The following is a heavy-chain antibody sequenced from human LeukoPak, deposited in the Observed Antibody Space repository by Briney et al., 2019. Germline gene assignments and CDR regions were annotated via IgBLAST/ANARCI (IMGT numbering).Heavy chain of an antibody. CDR1: GGSISSGGYY. V-gene: IGHV4-31*03. CDR2: IYYSGST. CDR3: ARERTGDFWSGYPPGSMDV. D-gene: IGHD3-3*01. Sequence: SETLSLTCTASGGSISSGGYYWSWIRQHPGKGLEWIGYIYYSGSTYYNPSLKSRVTISVDTSKNQFSLKLSSVTAADTAVYYCARERTGDFWSGYPPGSMDVWGQGTTVTVSS. J-gene: IGHJ6*02.